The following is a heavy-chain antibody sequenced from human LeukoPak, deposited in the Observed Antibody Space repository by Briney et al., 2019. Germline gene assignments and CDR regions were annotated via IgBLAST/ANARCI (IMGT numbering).Heavy chain of an antibody. Sequence: PSQTLSLTCTVSGGSISSGSYYWSWIRQPAGKGLEWIGRIYTSGSTNYNPSLKSRVTISVDTSKNQFSLKLSSVTAADTAVYYCARHGYYYDSSGYYYEVHDYWGQGTLVTVSS. CDR1: GGSISSGSYY. V-gene: IGHV4-61*02. CDR2: IYTSGST. CDR3: ARHGYYYDSSGYYYEVHDY. J-gene: IGHJ4*02. D-gene: IGHD3-22*01.